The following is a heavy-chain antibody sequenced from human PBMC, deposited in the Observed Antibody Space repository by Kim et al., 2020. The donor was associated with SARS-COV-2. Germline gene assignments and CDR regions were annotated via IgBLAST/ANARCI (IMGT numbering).Heavy chain of an antibody. D-gene: IGHD1-26*01. V-gene: IGHV3-11*05. J-gene: IGHJ4*02. Sequence: GGSLRLSCAASGFTFSDYYMSWIRQAPGKGLEWVSYITTSSSYTNYADSVKGRFTISRDNAKNSLFPQMNSLRDEDTAVYYCARDPIGSKRLYDYWGQGTLVTVSS. CDR2: ITTSSSYT. CDR3: ARDPIGSKRLYDY. CDR1: GFTFSDYY.